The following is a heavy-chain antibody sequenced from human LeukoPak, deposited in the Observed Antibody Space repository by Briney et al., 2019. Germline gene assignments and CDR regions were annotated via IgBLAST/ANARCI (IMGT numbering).Heavy chain of an antibody. D-gene: IGHD6-19*01. J-gene: IGHJ4*02. CDR1: GYTFTHYA. CDR2: INTANGNT. Sequence: ASVKVSCKASGYTFTHYAMHWVRQAPGQRPEWMGWINTANGNTEYSEKFQGRVSFTGDRSASTVYMELSSLTSEDTAVYYCATGSYTGWYAYWGQGSLVTVSS. V-gene: IGHV1-3*04. CDR3: ATGSYTGWYAY.